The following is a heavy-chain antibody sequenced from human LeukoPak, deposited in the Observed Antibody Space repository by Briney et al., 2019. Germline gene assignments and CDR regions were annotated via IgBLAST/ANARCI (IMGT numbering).Heavy chain of an antibody. Sequence: GGSLRLSCEASGFTFSSKGMHWVRQAPGKGLEWVSSISSTSSYIYYADSVKGRFTISRDNAKNSLYLQMNSLRAEDTAVYYCAREDAFDIWGQGTMVTVSS. CDR1: GFTFSSKG. J-gene: IGHJ3*02. V-gene: IGHV3-21*01. CDR2: ISSTSSYI. CDR3: AREDAFDI.